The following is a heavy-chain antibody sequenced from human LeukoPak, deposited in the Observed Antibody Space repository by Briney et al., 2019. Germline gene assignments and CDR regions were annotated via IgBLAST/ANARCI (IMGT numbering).Heavy chain of an antibody. J-gene: IGHJ4*02. V-gene: IGHV4-34*01. Sequence: SETLSLTCAVYGGSFSGYYWSWIRQPPGKGLEWIGEINHSGSTNYNPPLKSRVTISVDTSKNQFSLKLSSVTAADTAVYYCATTPTVTTHFFDYWGQGTLVTVSS. CDR3: ATTPTVTTHFFDY. CDR2: INHSGST. CDR1: GGSFSGYY. D-gene: IGHD4-17*01.